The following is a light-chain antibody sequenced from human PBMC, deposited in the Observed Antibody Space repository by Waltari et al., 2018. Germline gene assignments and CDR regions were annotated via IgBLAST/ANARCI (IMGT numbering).Light chain of an antibody. CDR2: GVS. J-gene: IGLJ2*01. Sequence: QSALTQPPSASGSPGQSVTIPCTGTSSDVGGYNYVSWYQQHPGQDPKLMIYGVSKRPAGVPDRFSGSKAGNTASLTVSGLQAEDEAEYYCSSYAGSNNLVFGGGTKLTVL. V-gene: IGLV2-8*01. CDR1: SSDVGGYNY. CDR3: SSYAGSNNLV.